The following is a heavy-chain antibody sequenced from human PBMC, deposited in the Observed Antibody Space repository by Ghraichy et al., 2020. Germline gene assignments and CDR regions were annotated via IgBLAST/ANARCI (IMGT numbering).Heavy chain of an antibody. J-gene: IGHJ6*04. V-gene: IGHV3-30*02. CDR1: GFTFNFYG. CDR2: IWDDGRDK. D-gene: IGHD1-1*01. CDR3: AKDLEVAGIRGYRGMDV. Sequence: GSLRLSCAASGFTFNFYGMHWVRQAPGQGLEWEAFIWDDGRDKYYADSVKGRIAISRDNSRNTLYLQMNSLRAEDTAVYYCAKDLEVAGIRGYRGMDVLGKGTTVTLSS.